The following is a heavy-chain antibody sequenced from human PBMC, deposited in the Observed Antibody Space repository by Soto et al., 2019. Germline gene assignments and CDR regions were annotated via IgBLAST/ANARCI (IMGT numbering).Heavy chain of an antibody. CDR3: ARAVCGHTSNLDY. CDR1: GYTFTSYA. CDR2: INAGNGNT. Sequence: QVQLVQSGAEEKKPGASVKVSCKASGYTFTSYAIHWVRQAPGQRLEWMGWINAGNGNTKYSQKFQDRVTITRDTSASTAYMELSSLRSEDTAVDYCARAVCGHTSNLDYWGQGTLVTVSS. J-gene: IGHJ4*02. V-gene: IGHV1-3*05. D-gene: IGHD3-16*01.